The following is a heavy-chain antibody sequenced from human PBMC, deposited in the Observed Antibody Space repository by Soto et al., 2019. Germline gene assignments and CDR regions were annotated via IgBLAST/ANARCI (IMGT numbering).Heavy chain of an antibody. CDR2: ISSSDSTI. J-gene: IGHJ4*02. D-gene: IGHD6-13*01. CDR1: GFTFSDYY. Sequence: PGESLRLSCAASGFTFSDYYMSWIRQAPGKGLEWVSYISSSDSTIYYADSVKGRFTISRDNAKNSLYLQMNSLRAEDTAVYYCARDRPEYRSSWYLVDYFDYWGQGTLVTVSS. CDR3: ARDRPEYRSSWYLVDYFDY. V-gene: IGHV3-11*01.